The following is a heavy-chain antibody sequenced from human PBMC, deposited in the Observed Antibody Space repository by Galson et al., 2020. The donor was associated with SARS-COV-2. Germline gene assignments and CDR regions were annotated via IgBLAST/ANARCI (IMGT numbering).Heavy chain of an antibody. CDR2: IYSGGST. V-gene: IGHV3-66*04. CDR3: ARRGYSYGYYYYGMDV. D-gene: IGHD5-18*01. Sequence: GGSLRLSCAASGFTVSSNYMSWVRQAPGKGLEWVSVIYSGGSTYYADSVKGRFTISRDNSKNTLYLQMNSLRAEDTAVYYCARRGYSYGYYYYGMDVWGQGTTVTVSS. J-gene: IGHJ6*02. CDR1: GFTVSSNY.